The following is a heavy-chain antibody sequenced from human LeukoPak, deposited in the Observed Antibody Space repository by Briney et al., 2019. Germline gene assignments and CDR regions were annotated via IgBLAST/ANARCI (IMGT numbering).Heavy chain of an antibody. V-gene: IGHV1-2*02. J-gene: IGHJ4*02. CDR3: ARVRGYGGNSAPY. CDR2: INPNSGGT. CDR1: GYTFTGYY. D-gene: IGHD4-23*01. Sequence: ASVKVSCKASGYTFTGYYMHWVRQAPGQGLEWMGWINPNSGGTNYAQKFQGRVTMTRDTSISTAYMELSRLRSDDTAVYYCARVRGYGGNSAPYWGQGTLVTVSS.